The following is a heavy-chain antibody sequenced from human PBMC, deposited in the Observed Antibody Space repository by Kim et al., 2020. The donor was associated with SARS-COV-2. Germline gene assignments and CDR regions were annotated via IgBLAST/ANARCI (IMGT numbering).Heavy chain of an antibody. CDR1: GGSISSYY. Sequence: SETLSLTCTVSGGSISSYYWSWIRQPPGKGLEWIGYIYYSGSTNYNPSPKSRVTISVDTSKNQFSLKLSSVTAADTAVYYCARGGGYPYYGMDVWGQGTTVTVSS. D-gene: IGHD6-19*01. CDR3: ARGGGYPYYGMDV. CDR2: IYYSGST. V-gene: IGHV4-59*13. J-gene: IGHJ6*02.